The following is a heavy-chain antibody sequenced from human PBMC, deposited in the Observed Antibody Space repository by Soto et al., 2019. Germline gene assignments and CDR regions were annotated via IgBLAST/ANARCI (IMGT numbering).Heavy chain of an antibody. D-gene: IGHD2-8*01. CDR2: IGSVGGDT. V-gene: IGHV3-23*01. J-gene: IGHJ3*02. CDR1: GFTFRNFA. CDR3: AKDMVNANSVWDPFDI. Sequence: GGSLRLSCAASGFTFRNFAMTWVRQAPGKRLEWVSTIGSVGGDTYYADSVKGRFTISRDDSKNTLSLQMNSLRAEDTAIYFCAKDMVNANSVWDPFDIWGQGTMVT.